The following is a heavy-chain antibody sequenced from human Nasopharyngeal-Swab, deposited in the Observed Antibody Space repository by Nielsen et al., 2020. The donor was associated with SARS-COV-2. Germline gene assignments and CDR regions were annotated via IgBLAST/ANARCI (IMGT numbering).Heavy chain of an antibody. CDR3: ASTDGYTWAPFDY. D-gene: IGHD5-24*01. V-gene: IGHV4-59*01. J-gene: IGHJ4*02. CDR2: IYCSGST. Sequence: WIRQPPGKGLEWIGYIYCSGSTSYNPSLKSRVTISVDTSKNQFSLKLSSVTAADTAVYYCASTDGYTWAPFDYWGQGTLVTVSS.